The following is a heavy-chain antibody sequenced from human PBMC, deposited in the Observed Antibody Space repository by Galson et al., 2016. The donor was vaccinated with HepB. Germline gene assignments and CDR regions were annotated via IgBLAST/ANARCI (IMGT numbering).Heavy chain of an antibody. CDR2: IKSKAYGATT. CDR3: TRAEYYYDRSGYYQRGYGLDA. J-gene: IGHJ6*02. V-gene: IGHV3-49*03. CDR1: GFTFGDYV. D-gene: IGHD3-22*01. Sequence: SLRLSCAASGFTFGDYVMYWFRQAPGKGLEWVGFIKSKAYGATTEYAASVKGRFTISRDDSKSIAYLQMNSLKTEDTAVYYCTRAEYYYDRSGYYQRGYGLDAWGQGTTVTVSS.